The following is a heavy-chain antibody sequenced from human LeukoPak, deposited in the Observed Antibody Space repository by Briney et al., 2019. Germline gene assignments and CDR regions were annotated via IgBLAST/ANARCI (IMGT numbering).Heavy chain of an antibody. D-gene: IGHD3-3*01. V-gene: IGHV3-23*01. CDR1: GFIFNHHA. CDR2: ITGDGFT. J-gene: IGHJ3*02. Sequence: GGSLRLSCAASGFIFNHHAMSWVRQAPGKGLEWVSSITGDGFTFYADSVKGQFTISRDDSKNTLYLQMSGLRAEDTAIYYCAKETLDRRFASPIWGQGTKVSVSS. CDR3: AKETLDRRFASPI.